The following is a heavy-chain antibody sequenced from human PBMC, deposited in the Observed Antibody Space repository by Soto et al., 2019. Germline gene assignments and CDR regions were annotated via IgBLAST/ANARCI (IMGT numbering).Heavy chain of an antibody. CDR3: VYDFWSGYYPRVDY. CDR1: GCTFSSYA. Sequence: SVKVSCKASGCTFSSYAISWVRQAPGQGLEWMGGIIPIFGTANYAQKFQGRVTITADESTSTAYMELSSLRSEDTAVYYCVYDFWSGYYPRVDYWGQGTLVTVSS. J-gene: IGHJ4*02. D-gene: IGHD3-3*01. V-gene: IGHV1-69*13. CDR2: IIPIFGTA.